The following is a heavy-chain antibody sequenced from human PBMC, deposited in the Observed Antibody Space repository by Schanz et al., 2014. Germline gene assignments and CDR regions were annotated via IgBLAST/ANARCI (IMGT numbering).Heavy chain of an antibody. CDR2: ISAYNGNT. D-gene: IGHD5-12*01. CDR1: GYNFTTYA. V-gene: IGHV1-18*01. J-gene: IGHJ4*02. CDR3: ARGIGGYGANNYFDY. Sequence: QVQLVQSGAEVKKPGASVRVSCKASGYNFTTYAMSWVRQAPGQGLEWMGWISAYNGNTKYPQKLQGRVTITRDTSASTAYMELSSLRSEDTAVYSCARGIGGYGANNYFDYWGQGTLVTVSS.